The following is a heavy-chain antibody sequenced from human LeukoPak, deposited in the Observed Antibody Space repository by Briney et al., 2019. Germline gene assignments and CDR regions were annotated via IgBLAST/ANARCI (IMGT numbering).Heavy chain of an antibody. V-gene: IGHV3-33*03. CDR3: VKDSRSNWSGCYTN. D-gene: IGHD3-3*01. J-gene: IGHJ4*02. CDR2: IWYDGSNK. CDR1: GFTFSSYG. Sequence: GRSLRLSCAASGFTFSSYGTHWVRQAPGKGLEWVAVIWYDGSNKYYADSVKGRFTISRDNSRNSLYLQMHSLRTEDSALYYCVKDSRSNWSGCYTNWGQGTLVTVSS.